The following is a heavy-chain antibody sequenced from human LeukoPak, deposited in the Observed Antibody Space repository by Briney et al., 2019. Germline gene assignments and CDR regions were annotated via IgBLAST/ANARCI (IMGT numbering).Heavy chain of an antibody. V-gene: IGHV4-59*08. CDR1: GGSISSYC. CDR2: IYYSGST. Sequence: SETLSLTCTVSGGSISSYCWSWIRQPPGKGLEWIGYIYYSGSTNYNPSLKSRVTISVDTSKNQFSLKLSSVTAADTAVYYCARSAKYGGNVDYWGQGTLVTVSS. D-gene: IGHD2-15*01. J-gene: IGHJ4*02. CDR3: ARSAKYGGNVDY.